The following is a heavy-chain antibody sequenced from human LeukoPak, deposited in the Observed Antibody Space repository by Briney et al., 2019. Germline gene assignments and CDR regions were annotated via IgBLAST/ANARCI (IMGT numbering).Heavy chain of an antibody. V-gene: IGHV3-9*01. CDR3: TKGNWGSPFDY. Sequence: PGGSLRLSCAASGFTFDDYAMHWVRQPPGKGLEWVSGISWSSGNMGYADSVKGRFTISRDNAKNSLYLQMNSLRAEDTALYYCTKGNWGSPFDYWGQGALVTVSS. CDR1: GFTFDDYA. CDR2: ISWSSGNM. D-gene: IGHD7-27*01. J-gene: IGHJ4*02.